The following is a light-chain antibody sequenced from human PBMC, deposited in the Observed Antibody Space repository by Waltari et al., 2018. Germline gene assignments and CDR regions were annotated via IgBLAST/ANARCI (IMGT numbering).Light chain of an antibody. CDR1: SSDVGGYNY. Sequence: QSALTQPASVSGSPGQSITISCTGTSSDVGGYNYAAWYQHHPGKAPNLMIYEISKRPSGVSNRFSGSKSGNTASLTISGLQAEDEADYYCSSYTSSSTPQFGGGTKLTVL. J-gene: IGLJ3*02. CDR3: SSYTSSSTPQ. V-gene: IGLV2-14*01. CDR2: EIS.